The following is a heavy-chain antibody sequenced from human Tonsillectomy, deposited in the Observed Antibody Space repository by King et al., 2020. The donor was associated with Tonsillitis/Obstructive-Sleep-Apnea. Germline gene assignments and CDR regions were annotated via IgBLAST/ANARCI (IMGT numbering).Heavy chain of an antibody. V-gene: IGHV4-31*03. CDR2: IYYSGST. CDR3: ARELLSYYDFWSGYPYYYYYGMDV. D-gene: IGHD3-3*01. J-gene: IGHJ6*02. Sequence: QLQESGPGLVKPSQTLSLTCTVSGGSISSGGYYWSWIRQHPGKGLEWIGYIYYSGSTYYNPSLKSRVTISVDTSKNQFSLKLSSVTAADTAVYYCARELLSYYDFWSGYPYYYYYGMDVWGQGTTVTVSS. CDR1: GGSISSGGYY.